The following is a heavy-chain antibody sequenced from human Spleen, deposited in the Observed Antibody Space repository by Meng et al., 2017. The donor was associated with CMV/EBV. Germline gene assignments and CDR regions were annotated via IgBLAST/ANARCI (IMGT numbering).Heavy chain of an antibody. CDR2: ISGSGGST. D-gene: IGHD3-3*01. Sequence: GESLKISCAASGFTFSNYAMSWVRQAPGKGLEWVSGISGSGGSTSYADSVRGRFTISRDNSKNTLYLQMNSLRAEDTALYYCAMGTIFGVVITHFDYWGQGTLVTVSS. J-gene: IGHJ4*02. V-gene: IGHV3-23*01. CDR3: AMGTIFGVVITHFDY. CDR1: GFTFSNYA.